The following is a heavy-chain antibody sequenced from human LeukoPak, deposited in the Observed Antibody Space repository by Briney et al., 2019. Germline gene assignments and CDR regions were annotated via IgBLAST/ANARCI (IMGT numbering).Heavy chain of an antibody. CDR1: GYSISSGYF. D-gene: IGHD3-10*01. V-gene: IGHV4-38-2*02. CDR3: ASPPGRYYGSGSYYNSLSDYMDV. J-gene: IGHJ6*03. Sequence: SETLSLTCTVSGYSISSGYFWGWMRQPPGKGLEWIGSIYQSETAHYNPSLKSRVTISVDTSKNQFSLKLRSVMAADTAVYYCASPPGRYYGSGSYYNSLSDYMDVWGKGTTVTVSS. CDR2: IYQSETA.